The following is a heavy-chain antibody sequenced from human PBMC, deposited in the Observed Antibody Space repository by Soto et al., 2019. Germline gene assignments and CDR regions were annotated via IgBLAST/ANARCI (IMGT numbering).Heavy chain of an antibody. CDR3: AKHEGYCSTTTCSNFDY. D-gene: IGHD2-2*01. Sequence: GEFLTISCRVSGGTFAGYWIAWVRQMPGKGLEWMGIIYPGDSDSSYSPSFQGQVTISADKSINTAYLHWSSLKASDTAIYYCAKHEGYCSTTTCSNFDYWGQGTLVTVSS. V-gene: IGHV5-51*01. CDR2: IYPGDSDS. J-gene: IGHJ4*02. CDR1: GGTFAGYW.